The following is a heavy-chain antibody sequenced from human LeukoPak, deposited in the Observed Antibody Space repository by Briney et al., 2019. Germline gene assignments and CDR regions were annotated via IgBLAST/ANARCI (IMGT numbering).Heavy chain of an antibody. J-gene: IGHJ4*02. CDR3: ARGKVMVRDSPVY. CDR1: GYTFSGYN. D-gene: IGHD3-10*01. V-gene: IGHV1-18*04. Sequence: ASVKVSCKASGYTFSGYNMHWVRQAPGQGLEWIGSMNPNDGLTNYAQKLQGRVTMTTDTSTSTAYMELRSLRSDDTAVYYCARGKVMVRDSPVYWGQGTLVTVSS. CDR2: MNPNDGLT.